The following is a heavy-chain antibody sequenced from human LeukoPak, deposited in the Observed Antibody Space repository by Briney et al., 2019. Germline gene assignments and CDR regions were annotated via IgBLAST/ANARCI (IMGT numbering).Heavy chain of an antibody. V-gene: IGHV3-23*01. Sequence: GGSLRLSCAASGFTFSSSAMSWVRQAPGKGLKWVSGISTSGGSTYYSDSVKGRFTISRDNAKNSLYLQMNSLRAEDTAVYYCARQSGSWRFDYWGQGTLVTVSS. CDR2: ISTSGGST. J-gene: IGHJ4*02. CDR1: GFTFSSSA. D-gene: IGHD1-26*01. CDR3: ARQSGSWRFDY.